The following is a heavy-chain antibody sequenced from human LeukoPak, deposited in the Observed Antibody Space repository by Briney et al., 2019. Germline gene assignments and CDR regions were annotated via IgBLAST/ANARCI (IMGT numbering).Heavy chain of an antibody. CDR3: AKDMAL. CDR1: GFTFDDYA. J-gene: IGHJ4*02. Sequence: GGSLRLSCAASGFTFDDYAMHWVRQAPGKGLEWVSGISWNSGSIGYAVSVKGRFTISRDSAKNSLYLQMNSLRAEDTALYYCAKDMALWGQGTLVTVSS. CDR2: ISWNSGSI. V-gene: IGHV3-9*01.